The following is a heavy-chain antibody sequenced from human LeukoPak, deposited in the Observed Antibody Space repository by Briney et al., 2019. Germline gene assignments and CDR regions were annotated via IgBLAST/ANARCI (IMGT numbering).Heavy chain of an antibody. CDR3: ARLPYNWNYEPYWYFDL. V-gene: IGHV3-20*01. CDR2: INWNGGST. Sequence: EGSLRLSCAASGFTFDDYGMSWVRQAPGKGLEWVSGINWNGGSTGYADSVKGRFTISRDNAKNSLYLQMNSLRAEDTALYHCARLPYNWNYEPYWYFDLWGRGALVTVSS. J-gene: IGHJ2*01. D-gene: IGHD1-7*01. CDR1: GFTFDDYG.